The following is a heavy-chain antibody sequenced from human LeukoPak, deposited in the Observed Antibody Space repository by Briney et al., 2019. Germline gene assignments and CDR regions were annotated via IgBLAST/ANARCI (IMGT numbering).Heavy chain of an antibody. Sequence: PGGSLRLSCAASGITFSSYVMSWVRQAPGKGLEWVSAISGSGGSTYYADSVKGRFTISRDNSKNTLYLQMNSLRAEDTAVYYCATRDMVRASIILPGDYWGQGALVTVSS. D-gene: IGHD3-10*01. J-gene: IGHJ4*02. CDR1: GITFSSYV. CDR3: ATRDMVRASIILPGDY. CDR2: ISGSGGST. V-gene: IGHV3-23*01.